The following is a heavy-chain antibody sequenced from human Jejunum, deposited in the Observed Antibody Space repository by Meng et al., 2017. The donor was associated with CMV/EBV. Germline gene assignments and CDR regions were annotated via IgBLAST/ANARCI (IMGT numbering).Heavy chain of an antibody. D-gene: IGHD3-16*01. CDR3: ARAGGGDYSSPTSYFDY. V-gene: IGHV4-38-2*02. Sequence: IRRVYHWVWKRQPPGKGRKWIGRMYNSGSSYQNPTLKRRVTILVNRSKNQFYLKLTSVTAADTAIYYSARAGGGDYSSPTSYFDYWGQGTLVTVSS. CDR1: IRRVYH. J-gene: IGHJ4*02. CDR2: MYNSGSS.